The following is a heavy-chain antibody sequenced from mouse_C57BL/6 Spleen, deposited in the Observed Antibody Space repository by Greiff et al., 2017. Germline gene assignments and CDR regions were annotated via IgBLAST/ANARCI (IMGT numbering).Heavy chain of an antibody. D-gene: IGHD1-1*01. CDR1: GYTFTSYW. CDR2: IHPNSGST. V-gene: IGHV1-64*01. J-gene: IGHJ4*01. CDR3: ARFITTVVATDYYAMDY. Sequence: QVQLQQPGAELVKPGASVKLSCKASGYTFTSYWMHWVKQRPGQGLEWIGMIHPNSGSTNYNEKFKSKATLTVDKSSSTAYMQLSRLTSEDSAVYYCARFITTVVATDYYAMDYWGQGTSVTVSS.